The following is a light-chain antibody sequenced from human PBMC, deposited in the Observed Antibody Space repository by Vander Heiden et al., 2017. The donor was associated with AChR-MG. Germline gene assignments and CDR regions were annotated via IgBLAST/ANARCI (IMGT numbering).Light chain of an antibody. CDR1: QSVLYSSNNKNY. Sequence: DIVMTQSPDSLAVSLGEGATINCKSTQSVLYSSNNKNYLAWYQQKPGQPPKLIIYWASTRESGVPDRFSGSGSGTDFTLTISSLQAEDVAVYYCQQYYTTPFTFGPGTKLEIK. CDR3: QQYYTTPFT. V-gene: IGKV4-1*01. CDR2: WAS. J-gene: IGKJ2*01.